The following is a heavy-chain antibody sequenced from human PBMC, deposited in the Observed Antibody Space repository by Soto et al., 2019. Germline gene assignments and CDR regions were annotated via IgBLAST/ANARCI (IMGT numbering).Heavy chain of an antibody. CDR1: GGAIGGYY. J-gene: IGHJ5*02. V-gene: IGHV4-59*08. CDR3: ERHGSDSGWFFFDP. D-gene: IGHD6-19*01. CDR2: VSYSGST. Sequence: PSETLSLTCSLSGGAIGGYYWSWIRQPPGKALEWIGYVSYSGSTDYHPSLKSRVSISIDTSKNQFSLKMISVTAADTAVYYCERHGSDSGWFFFDPWGQGALVT.